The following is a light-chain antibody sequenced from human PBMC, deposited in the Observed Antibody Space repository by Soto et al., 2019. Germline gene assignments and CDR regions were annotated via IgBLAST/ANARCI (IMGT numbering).Light chain of an antibody. CDR2: AAS. J-gene: IGKJ3*01. Sequence: DIQMTQSPSSLSASVGDRVTITCRASQSISSYLNWYQQKPGKAPKLLIYAASSLQSGVPSRFSGSGSGTDFTLTISSLQPEEFATYHCQQKDTFGPGTKVDIK. V-gene: IGKV1-39*01. CDR1: QSISSY. CDR3: QQKDT.